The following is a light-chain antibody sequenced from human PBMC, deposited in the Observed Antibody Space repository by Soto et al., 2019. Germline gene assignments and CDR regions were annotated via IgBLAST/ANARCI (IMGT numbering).Light chain of an antibody. Sequence: EIVLTQSPGTLSLSPGERASLSCRASQSVSRSYLAWYQKKPGQAPRLLIYGASSRATGIPDRFSGNGSGTEVSLTISRLEPEDFAVYYCQQYGSSPFTCGPGTKVEMK. CDR3: QQYGSSPFT. V-gene: IGKV3-20*01. CDR2: GAS. J-gene: IGKJ3*01. CDR1: QSVSRSY.